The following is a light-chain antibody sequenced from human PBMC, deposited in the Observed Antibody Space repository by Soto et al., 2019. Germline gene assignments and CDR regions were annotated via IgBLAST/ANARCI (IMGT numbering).Light chain of an antibody. CDR2: ANS. J-gene: IGLJ2*01. CDR1: SSNIGAGCD. V-gene: IGLV1-40*01. Sequence: QSVLTQPSSVSGAPGQRVTISCTGSSSNIGAGCDVHWYQQLPGTAPKLLICANSNRPSGVPDRFSGSKSGTSASLAITGLQAEDEADYYCQSYDSSLSVVFGGGTKLTVL. CDR3: QSYDSSLSVV.